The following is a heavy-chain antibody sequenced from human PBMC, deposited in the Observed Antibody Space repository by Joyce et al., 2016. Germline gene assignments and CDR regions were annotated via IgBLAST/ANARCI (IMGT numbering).Heavy chain of an antibody. CDR2: INSTAGNP. CDR3: ARGGTNGYRSRWWWFDP. V-gene: IGHV7-4-1*02. J-gene: IGHJ5*02. CDR1: GDTFTSYA. Sequence: QVQLVQSGSELKKPGASVKVSCKAYGDTFTSYAMNWVRQAPGQGVEWMIWINSTAGNPTYAQGFTGRFVFSLDTSVSTAYLQISSLKSEDTAVYYCARGGTNGYRSRWWWFDPWGQGTLVTVSS. D-gene: IGHD6-13*01.